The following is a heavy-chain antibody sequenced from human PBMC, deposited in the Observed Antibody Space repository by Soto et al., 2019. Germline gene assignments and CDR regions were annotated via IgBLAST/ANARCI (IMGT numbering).Heavy chain of an antibody. Sequence: SETLSLTCTVSGDSISSYYWTWIRQPPGKGLEWIGYIYYSGSTNYNPSLKSRVTISVDTSKNQFSLKLTSVTAADTAVYYCAGHPPYGPLDYWGQGTVISVSS. CDR2: IYYSGST. D-gene: IGHD4-17*01. CDR1: GDSISSYY. J-gene: IGHJ4*02. V-gene: IGHV4-59*01. CDR3: AGHPPYGPLDY.